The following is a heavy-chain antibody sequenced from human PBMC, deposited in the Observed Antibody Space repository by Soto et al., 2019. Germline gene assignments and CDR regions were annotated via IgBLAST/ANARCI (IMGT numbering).Heavy chain of an antibody. CDR2: IYYSGST. J-gene: IGHJ6*02. Sequence: QVQLQESGPGLVKPSQTLSLTCTVSGGSISSGGYYWSWIRQHPGKGLEWIGYIYYSGSTYYNPSLKSRVTISVDTSKNQSSLKLSSVTAADTAVYYCARDSLSRYCISTSCSPYYYYGMDVWGQGTTVTVSS. CDR3: ARDSLSRYCISTSCSPYYYYGMDV. CDR1: GGSISSGGYY. D-gene: IGHD2-2*01. V-gene: IGHV4-31*03.